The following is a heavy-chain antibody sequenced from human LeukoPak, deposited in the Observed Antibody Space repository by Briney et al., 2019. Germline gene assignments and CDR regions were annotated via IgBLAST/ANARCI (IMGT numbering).Heavy chain of an antibody. Sequence: GASVKVSCKASGGTFSSYAISWVRQAPGQGREWMGRIIPIFGIANYAQKFQGRVTITADKSTSTAYMELSSLRSEDTAVYYCARGELGSANWFDPWGQGTLVTVSS. CDR3: ARGELGSANWFDP. CDR1: GGTFSSYA. CDR2: IIPIFGIA. V-gene: IGHV1-69*04. J-gene: IGHJ5*02. D-gene: IGHD3-10*01.